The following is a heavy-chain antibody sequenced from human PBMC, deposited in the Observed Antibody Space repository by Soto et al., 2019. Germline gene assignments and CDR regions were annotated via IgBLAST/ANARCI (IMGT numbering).Heavy chain of an antibody. Sequence: KASETLSLTCTVSGGSISSSSYYWGWIRQPPGKGLEWIGSIYYSGSTYYNPSLKSRVTISVDTSKNQFSLKLSSVTAADTAVYYCARRQQLVLAAFDIWGQGTMVTVSS. V-gene: IGHV4-39*01. D-gene: IGHD6-13*01. CDR2: IYYSGST. CDR1: GGSISSSSYY. J-gene: IGHJ3*02. CDR3: ARRQQLVLAAFDI.